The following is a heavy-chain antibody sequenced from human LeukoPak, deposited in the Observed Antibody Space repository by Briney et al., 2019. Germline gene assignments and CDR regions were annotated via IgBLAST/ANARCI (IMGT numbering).Heavy chain of an antibody. CDR3: ARGGGMRSWYDFDY. D-gene: IGHD6-13*01. CDR2: IKEAGSEK. J-gene: IGHJ4*02. CDR1: GFTFSNYW. Sequence: GGSLRLSCAASGFTFSNYWMSWVRQAPGKGLEFMANIKEAGSEKYYVDSVKGRFTISRDNDKNSVHLQMNNLRAEDTAAYYCARGGGMRSWYDFDYWGQGILVTVSS. V-gene: IGHV3-7*04.